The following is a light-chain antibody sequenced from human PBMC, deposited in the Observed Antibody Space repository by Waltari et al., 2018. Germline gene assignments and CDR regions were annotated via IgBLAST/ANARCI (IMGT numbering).Light chain of an antibody. CDR3: QQYNRMYT. CDR2: TAS. Sequence: DIQMTQSPSTLSASVGERVTIACRASQSISSWLAWYQQKPGKAPKLLIYTASSLESGVPSRFSGSGSGTEFTLTISSLQPDDFATYYCQQYNRMYTFGQGTKLEIK. CDR1: QSISSW. J-gene: IGKJ2*01. V-gene: IGKV1-5*03.